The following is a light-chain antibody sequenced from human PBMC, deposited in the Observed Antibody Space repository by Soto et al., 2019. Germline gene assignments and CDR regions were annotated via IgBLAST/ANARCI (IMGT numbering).Light chain of an antibody. V-gene: IGKV4-1*01. J-gene: IGKJ4*01. Sequence: DIVMTQSPDSLAVSLGEGATINCRSSQSVFYTSNNKNYLAWYQQRPGQPPKLLLYWASNRESGVPDRFSGSGSGTDFTLTISSLQPEDAAVYFCQQYYSTPLTFGGGTKVEIK. CDR3: QQYYSTPLT. CDR2: WAS. CDR1: QSVFYTSNNKNY.